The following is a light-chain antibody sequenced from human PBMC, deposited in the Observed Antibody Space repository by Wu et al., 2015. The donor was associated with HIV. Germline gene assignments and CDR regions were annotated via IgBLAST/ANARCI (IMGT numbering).Light chain of an antibody. CDR3: QHRSTWPLT. CDR2: DTS. CDR1: ESVDPY. V-gene: IGKV3-11*01. Sequence: EIVLTQSPATLSLSPGERGTLSCRASESVDPYLSWYQQKPGQAPRLLIYDTSNRATGIPARFSGSGSGTDFTLTISSLEPEDFAIYYCQHRSTWPLTFGGGTKVE. J-gene: IGKJ4*01.